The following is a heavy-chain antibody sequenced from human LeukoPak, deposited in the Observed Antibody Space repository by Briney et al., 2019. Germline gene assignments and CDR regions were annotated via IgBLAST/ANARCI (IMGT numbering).Heavy chain of an antibody. CDR3: AKLAGVYFDY. V-gene: IGHV1-46*01. CDR2: INPSGGTT. CDR1: GYTFINYY. D-gene: IGHD2-8*01. Sequence: GASVKVSCKASGYTFINYYIHWVRQAPGQGLEWMGIINPSGGTTSYAQKFQGRVTMTRDTSTSTVYMELSSLRSEDTAVYYCAKLAGVYFDYWGQGTLVTVS. J-gene: IGHJ4*02.